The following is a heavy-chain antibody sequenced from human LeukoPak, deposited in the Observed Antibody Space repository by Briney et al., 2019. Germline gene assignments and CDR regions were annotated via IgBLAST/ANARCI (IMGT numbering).Heavy chain of an antibody. V-gene: IGHV4-59*01. J-gene: IGHJ4*02. CDR2: IYYTGST. Sequence: SETLSLTCSVSGDSISSSYWSWIRQPPGKGLEWIGFIYYTGSTNYNPSLRSRVTISVDTSKNQFSLKLSSVTAADTAVYYCAQGSSNWANFDYWGQGTLVTVSS. CDR3: AQGSSNWANFDY. D-gene: IGHD4-11*01. CDR1: GDSISSSY.